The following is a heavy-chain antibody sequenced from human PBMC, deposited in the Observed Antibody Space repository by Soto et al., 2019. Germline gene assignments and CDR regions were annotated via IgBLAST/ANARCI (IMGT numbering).Heavy chain of an antibody. CDR1: GFTFSSYA. D-gene: IGHD3-10*01. J-gene: IGHJ4*02. Sequence: GGSLRLSCAASGFTFSSYAMGWVRQPPRKGLETVSAISGRGGSTYYADSVKGRFTISRDNSKKTLYLQMNSLRAEDTAVYYCAKGGARYYGSGSWVDYWGQGTLVTVSS. CDR3: AKGGARYYGSGSWVDY. V-gene: IGHV3-23*01. CDR2: ISGRGGST.